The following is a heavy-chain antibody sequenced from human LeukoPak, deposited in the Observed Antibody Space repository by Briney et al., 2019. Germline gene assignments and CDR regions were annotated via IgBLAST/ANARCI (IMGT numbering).Heavy chain of an antibody. D-gene: IGHD2-2*01. J-gene: IGHJ4*02. CDR1: GGSISSGGYY. CDR3: AREYCSSTSCSGIDY. CDR2: IYYSGST. V-gene: IGHV4-31*03. Sequence: PSETLSLTCTVSGGSISSGGYYWSWIRQHPGKGLEWIGYIYYSGSTYYNPSLKSRVTISVDTSKNQFSLKLSSVTAADTAVYYCAREYCSSTSCSGIDYWGQGTLVTVSS.